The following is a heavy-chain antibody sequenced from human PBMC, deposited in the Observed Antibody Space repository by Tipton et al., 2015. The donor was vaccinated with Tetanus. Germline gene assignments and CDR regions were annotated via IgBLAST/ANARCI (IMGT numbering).Heavy chain of an antibody. CDR2: ISVRGSHT. Sequence: SLRLSCAVSGFRFSDHYMDWVRQAPGKGLEWVSGISVRGSHTYYADPVKGRFSISRDNSKNTVYLQMNSLRDEDTAVYYCAKDPASRGWFDPWGQGTLVSVSS. CDR1: GFRFSDHY. CDR3: AKDPASRGWFDP. V-gene: IGHV3-23*01. J-gene: IGHJ5*02.